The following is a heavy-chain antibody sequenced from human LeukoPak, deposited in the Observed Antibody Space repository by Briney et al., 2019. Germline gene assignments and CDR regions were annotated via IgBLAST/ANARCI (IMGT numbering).Heavy chain of an antibody. CDR1: GYTFTGYY. V-gene: IGHV1-2*02. J-gene: IGHJ4*02. CDR2: INPNSGGT. CDR3: ARVGSGYSSGPFDY. Sequence: GASVKVPCKASGYTFTGYYMHWVRQAPGQGLEWMGWINPNSGGTNYAQKFQGRVTMTRDTSISTAYMELSRLRSDDTAVYYCARVGSGYSSGPFDYWGQGTLVTVSS. D-gene: IGHD6-19*01.